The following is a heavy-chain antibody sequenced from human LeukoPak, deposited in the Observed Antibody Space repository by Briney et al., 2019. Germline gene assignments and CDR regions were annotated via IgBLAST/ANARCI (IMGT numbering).Heavy chain of an antibody. Sequence: PGGSLRLSCAASGFIFSSYSMNWVRQAPGKGLEWVSSISSSSSYIYYADSVKGRFTISRDNAKNSLYLQMNSLRAEDTAVYYCARVARAPWWYFDLWGRGTLVTVSS. CDR1: GFIFSSYS. J-gene: IGHJ2*01. V-gene: IGHV3-21*01. CDR2: ISSSSSYI. CDR3: ARVARAPWWYFDL.